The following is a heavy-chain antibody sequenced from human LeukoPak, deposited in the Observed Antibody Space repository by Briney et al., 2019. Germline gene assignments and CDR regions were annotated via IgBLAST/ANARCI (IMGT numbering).Heavy chain of an antibody. CDR2: ITSSSSYI. V-gene: IGHV3-21*01. J-gene: IGHJ5*02. CDR3: ARDFGGYCSSTNCYLGWFDP. D-gene: IGHD2-2*01. Sequence: PRGSLRLSCAASGFTFSSNSMNWVRQAPGKGLEWVSSITSSSSYIYYADSVKGRFTISRDNAKNSLYLQMNSLRAEDTAVYYCARDFGGYCSSTNCYLGWFDPWGQGTLVTVSS. CDR1: GFTFSSNS.